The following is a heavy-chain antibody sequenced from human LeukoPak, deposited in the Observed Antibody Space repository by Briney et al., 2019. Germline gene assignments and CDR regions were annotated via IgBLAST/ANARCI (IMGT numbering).Heavy chain of an antibody. V-gene: IGHV3-30*02. D-gene: IGHD3-10*01. CDR2: IRYDGSNK. Sequence: PGGSLRLSCAASGFTFSSYGMHWVRQAPGKGLEWVAFIRYDGSNKYYADSVKGRFTISRDNSKNTLYLQMNSLKAEDTAVYYCANGRGGSGSYKDAFDIWGQGTMVTVSS. CDR3: ANGRGGSGSYKDAFDI. J-gene: IGHJ3*02. CDR1: GFTFSSYG.